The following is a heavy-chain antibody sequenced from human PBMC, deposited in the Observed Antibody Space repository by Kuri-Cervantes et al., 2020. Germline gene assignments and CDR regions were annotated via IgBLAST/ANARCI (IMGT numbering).Heavy chain of an antibody. CDR1: GGSISSYY. D-gene: IGHD3-3*01. Sequence: SETLSLTCTASGGSISSYYWSWIRQPAGKGLEWIGRIYTSGSTNYTPTLKSRVTMSVDTSKNQFSLKLSSVTAADTAVYYCASGYDFWSGYSLDFWGQGTLVTVSS. CDR2: IYTSGST. CDR3: ASGYDFWSGYSLDF. J-gene: IGHJ4*02. V-gene: IGHV4-4*07.